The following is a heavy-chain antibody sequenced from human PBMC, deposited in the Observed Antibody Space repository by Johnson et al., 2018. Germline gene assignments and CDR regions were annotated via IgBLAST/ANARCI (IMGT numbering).Heavy chain of an antibody. V-gene: IGHV3-30-3*01. CDR2: ISYDGSNK. J-gene: IGHJ3*02. Sequence: QVQPVQSGGGVVQPGRSLRISCAASGFTFRSYALYWVRQAPGKGLEWVALISYDGSNKYHPDSGKGRLTISRDNSKNTLYLKINILGPGLRAEDTAVDYFAKDRSGRYSSRWSDAFDTWGPGTMVTVSS. CDR3: AKDRSGRYSSRWSDAFDT. CDR1: GFTFRSYA. D-gene: IGHD3-10*01.